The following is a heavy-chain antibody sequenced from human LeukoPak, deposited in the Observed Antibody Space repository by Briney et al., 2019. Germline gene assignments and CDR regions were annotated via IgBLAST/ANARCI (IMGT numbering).Heavy chain of an antibody. CDR3: ARPGRERRAQFYYYYYYMDV. CDR2: IYYSGST. V-gene: IGHV4-59*01. J-gene: IGHJ6*03. CDR1: GSSISSYY. D-gene: IGHD1-26*01. Sequence: SETLSLTCTVSGSSISSYYWSWIRQPPGKGLEWIGYIYYSGSTNYNPSLKSRVTISVDTSKNQFSLKLSSVTAADTAVYYCARPGRERRAQFYYYYYYMDVWGKGTTVTVSS.